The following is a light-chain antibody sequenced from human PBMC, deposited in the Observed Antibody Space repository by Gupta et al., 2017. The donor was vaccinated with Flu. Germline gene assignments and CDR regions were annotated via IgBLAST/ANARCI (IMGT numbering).Light chain of an antibody. CDR2: LGS. CDR3: MQTLQTPLT. Sequence: DIVMTQSPLSLPVTPGEPASISCRSSQSLLHSNGYNCLDWYLQKPGQSPQLLIYLGSTRASGVPDRFSGSGSGTDFTLKISSVDAEDVGVYYCMQTLQTPLTFGGGTKVEIK. J-gene: IGKJ4*01. CDR1: QSLLHSNGYNC. V-gene: IGKV2-28*01.